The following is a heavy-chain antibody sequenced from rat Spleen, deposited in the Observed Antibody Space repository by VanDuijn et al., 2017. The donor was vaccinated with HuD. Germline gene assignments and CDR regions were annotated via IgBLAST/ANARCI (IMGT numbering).Heavy chain of an antibody. Sequence: EVQLVESGGGLVQPGRSMKLSCAASGFTFNNYWMTWIRQAPGKGLEWVASITDTGGIIYYPDSVKGRFTVSRDNAQHTLYLQMNSLRSEDTATYYCSSLLYWGQGVMVTVSS. CDR3: SSLLY. CDR1: GFTFNNYW. J-gene: IGHJ2*01. V-gene: IGHV5-31*01. CDR2: ITDTGGII.